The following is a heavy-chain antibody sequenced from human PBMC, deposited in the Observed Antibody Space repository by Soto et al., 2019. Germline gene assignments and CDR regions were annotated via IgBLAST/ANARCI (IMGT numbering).Heavy chain of an antibody. D-gene: IGHD6-13*01. CDR1: GYTFTSYD. Sequence: GASVKVSCKASGYTFTSYDINWVRQATGQGLEWMGWMNPNSGNTGYAQKFQGRVTMTRNTSISTAYMELSSLGSGDTAVYYCAREHSSSWRFDYWGQGTLVTVSS. CDR3: AREHSSSWRFDY. J-gene: IGHJ4*02. V-gene: IGHV1-8*01. CDR2: MNPNSGNT.